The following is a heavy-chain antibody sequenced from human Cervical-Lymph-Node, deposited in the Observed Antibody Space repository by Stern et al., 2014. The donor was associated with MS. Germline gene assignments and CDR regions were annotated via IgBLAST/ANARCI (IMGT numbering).Heavy chain of an antibody. CDR2: TNPLFGTT. V-gene: IGHV1-69*01. CDR1: GGTFSNYA. D-gene: IGHD3-22*01. J-gene: IGHJ4*02. CDR3: AGDRHSSGFDH. Sequence: QVQLVQSGAEVKKPGSSVTVSCKASGGTFSNYAITWFRQAPGRGLEWMGDTNPLFGTTNYAQKFQGRVTMTAPESTATAYMELSGLRSEDTALYYCAGDRHSSGFDHWGQGTLVTVSS.